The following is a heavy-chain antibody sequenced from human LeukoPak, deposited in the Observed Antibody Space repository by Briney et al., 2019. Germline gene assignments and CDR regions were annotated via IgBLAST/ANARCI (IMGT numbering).Heavy chain of an antibody. Sequence: SETLCLTCTVSGGSISSYYWSWIRQPPGKGLEWIGYIYYSGSTNYNPSLKSRVTISVDTSKNQFSLKLSSVTAADTAVYYCARGHYDFWSGYLPLDYWGQGTLVTVSS. J-gene: IGHJ4*02. CDR1: GGSISSYY. D-gene: IGHD3-3*01. V-gene: IGHV4-59*01. CDR3: ARGHYDFWSGYLPLDY. CDR2: IYYSGST.